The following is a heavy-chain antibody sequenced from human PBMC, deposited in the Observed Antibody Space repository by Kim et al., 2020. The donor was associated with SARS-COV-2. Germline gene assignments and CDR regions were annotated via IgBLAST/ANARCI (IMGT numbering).Heavy chain of an antibody. CDR1: GGSINSGDYY. D-gene: IGHD3-10*02. CDR3: ASAPRIWGAMLGLNYF. J-gene: IGHJ4*01. Sequence: SETLSLTCTVSGGSINSGDYYWSWIRQSPWRGLEWIGYINYSGNTHYNPSLKSRVTILVDTSKNQFSLNLSSVPAADTSLYYCASAPRIWGAMLGLNYF. CDR2: INYSGNT. V-gene: IGHV4-30-4*01.